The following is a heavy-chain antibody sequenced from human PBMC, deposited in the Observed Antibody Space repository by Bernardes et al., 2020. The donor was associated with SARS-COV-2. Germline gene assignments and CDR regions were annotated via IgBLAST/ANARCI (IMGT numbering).Heavy chain of an antibody. CDR3: ARAGAARQYYYYGMDV. Sequence: ASVKVSCMASGYTFTGYYMHWVRQAPGQGLEWMGWINPNSGGTNYAQKFQGWVTMTRDTSISTAYMELSRLRSDDTAVYYCARAGAARQYYYYGMDVWGQGTTVTVSS. CDR1: GYTFTGYY. CDR2: INPNSGGT. D-gene: IGHD6-6*01. V-gene: IGHV1-2*04. J-gene: IGHJ6*02.